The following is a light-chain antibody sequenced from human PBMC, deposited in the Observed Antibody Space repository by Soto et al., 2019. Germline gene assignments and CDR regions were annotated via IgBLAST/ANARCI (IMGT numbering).Light chain of an antibody. CDR2: ASS. Sequence: DIQMTQSPSSVSASVGDTVTITCRASQDILSWLAWYQQKPGEAPRLLIYASSNLQSGVPSRFSGSRSGTDFTLTISSLQPEDFATYYGQQANTFPITFGPGTRLDIK. CDR1: QDILSW. V-gene: IGKV1-12*01. CDR3: QQANTFPIT. J-gene: IGKJ3*01.